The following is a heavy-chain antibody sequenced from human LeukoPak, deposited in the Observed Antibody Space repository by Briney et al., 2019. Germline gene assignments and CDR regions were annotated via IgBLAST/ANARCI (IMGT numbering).Heavy chain of an antibody. CDR3: AREHRGYYGSGSYLDFGY. V-gene: IGHV4-61*02. Sequence: SQTLSLTCTVSGGSISSGSYYWSWIRQPAGKGLEWIGRIYTSGSTNYNPSLKSRVTISVDTSKNQFSLKLSSVTAADTAVYYCAREHRGYYGSGSYLDFGYWGQGTLVTVSS. CDR2: IYTSGST. J-gene: IGHJ4*02. D-gene: IGHD3-10*01. CDR1: GGSISSGSYY.